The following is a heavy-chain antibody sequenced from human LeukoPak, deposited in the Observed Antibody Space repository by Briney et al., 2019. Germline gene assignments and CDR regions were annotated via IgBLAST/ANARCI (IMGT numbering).Heavy chain of an antibody. CDR2: IIPIFGTA. Sequence: PWASVKVSCKASGGTLSSYAISWVRQAPGQGLEWMGGIIPIFGTANYAQKFQGRVTITADESTSTAYMELSSLRSEDTAVYYCARSNYDSSGYYLPYYYYGMDVWGQGTTVTVSS. V-gene: IGHV1-69*01. J-gene: IGHJ6*02. CDR3: ARSNYDSSGYYLPYYYYGMDV. D-gene: IGHD3-22*01. CDR1: GGTLSSYA.